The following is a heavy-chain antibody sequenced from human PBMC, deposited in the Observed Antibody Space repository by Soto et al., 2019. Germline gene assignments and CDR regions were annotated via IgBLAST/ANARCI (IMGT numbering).Heavy chain of an antibody. CDR1: GGSISSGGYY. D-gene: IGHD6-13*01. V-gene: IGHV4-31*03. Sequence: QVQLQESGPGLVKPSQTLSLTCTVSGGSISSGGYYWSWIRQHPGKGLEWIGYIYYSGSTYYNPSLKSRVAISVDTSKNQFSLKLSSVTAADTAVYYCARGGIAAAAPPDYWGQGTLVTVSS. J-gene: IGHJ4*02. CDR2: IYYSGST. CDR3: ARGGIAAAAPPDY.